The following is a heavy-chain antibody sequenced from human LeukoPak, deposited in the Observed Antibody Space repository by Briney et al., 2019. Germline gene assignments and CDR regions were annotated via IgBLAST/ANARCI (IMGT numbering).Heavy chain of an antibody. CDR2: IKQDGSEK. J-gene: IGHJ4*02. CDR3: ARDRTPYDSYDY. CDR1: GFTLSSYW. D-gene: IGHD3-16*01. V-gene: IGHV3-7*01. Sequence: GGSLRLSCAASGFTLSSYWMSWVRQAPGKGLEWVANIKQDGSEKYYVDSVKGRFTISRDNAKNSLYLQMNSLRAEDTAVYYCARDRTPYDSYDYWGQGTLVTVSS.